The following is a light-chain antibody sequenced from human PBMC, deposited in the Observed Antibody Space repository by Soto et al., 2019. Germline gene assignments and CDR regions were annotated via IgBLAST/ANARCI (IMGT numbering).Light chain of an antibody. Sequence: DIQMTPSPSTLSASVGDRVTITCRASQSISSWLAWYQQKQGQAPKLLIYDASSLESGVPSRFRGNGSGTEFPLTISSLQPDDFATYYCQQYNSYPTWTFGQGTKGEIK. CDR3: QQYNSYPTWT. J-gene: IGKJ1*01. V-gene: IGKV1-5*01. CDR1: QSISSW. CDR2: DAS.